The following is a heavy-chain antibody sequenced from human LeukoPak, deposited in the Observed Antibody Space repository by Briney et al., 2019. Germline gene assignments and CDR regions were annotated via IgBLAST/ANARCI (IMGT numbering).Heavy chain of an antibody. V-gene: IGHV1-2*02. J-gene: IGHJ6*03. CDR2: INPNSGGT. Sequence: ASVKVSCKASGYTFTGYYMHWVRQAPGQGLEWMGWINPNSGGTNYAQKFQGRVTMTRDTSISTAYMELSRLRSDDTAVYYCARVGSLYYGSGSHDYMDVWGKGTTVTISS. D-gene: IGHD3-10*01. CDR1: GYTFTGYY. CDR3: ARVGSLYYGSGSHDYMDV.